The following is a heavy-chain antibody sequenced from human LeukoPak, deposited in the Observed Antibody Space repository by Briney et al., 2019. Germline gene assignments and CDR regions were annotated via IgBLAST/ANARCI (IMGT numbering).Heavy chain of an antibody. D-gene: IGHD3-10*01. J-gene: IGHJ3*02. CDR1: GFTFSSYE. V-gene: IGHV3-48*03. CDR3: ARYGGSAVDI. Sequence: GGSLRLSCAASGFTFSSYELNWVRQTPGKGLEWVSYISSSGSSIYYADSVKGRFTISRDNAKNSLCLQMNSLRAKDTAVYYCARYGGSAVDIWGQGTMITVSS. CDR2: ISSSGSSI.